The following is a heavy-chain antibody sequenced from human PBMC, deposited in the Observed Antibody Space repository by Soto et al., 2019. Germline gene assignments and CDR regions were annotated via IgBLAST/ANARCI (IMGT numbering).Heavy chain of an antibody. CDR3: PRNTGSGNSGGFDY. Sequence: GASVKVSCNASGYTFSGLSISWVRQAPGQGLEWMGWISASNGHTNYAQKFQARVTMTTHTFTTTVYMEMKSLRSDDTAVYYCPRNTGSGNSGGFDYWGQGTLVTVSS. CDR2: ISASNGHT. D-gene: IGHD3-3*01. V-gene: IGHV1-18*04. CDR1: GYTFSGLS. J-gene: IGHJ4*02.